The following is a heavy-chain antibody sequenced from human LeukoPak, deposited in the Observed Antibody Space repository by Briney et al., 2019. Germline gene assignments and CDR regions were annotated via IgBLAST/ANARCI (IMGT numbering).Heavy chain of an antibody. Sequence: GGSLRLSCAGSGFTFGGYGMHWFRQTPGKGLEWVAVIEYDGSRAFYADSVKGRFTISRDNSKNTLSVQMDDLRAEDTAVYYCTRYNNDHFDYWGQGTLVTVSS. J-gene: IGHJ4*02. V-gene: IGHV3-33*01. CDR2: IEYDGSRA. CDR1: GFTFGGYG. D-gene: IGHD1-14*01. CDR3: TRYNNDHFDY.